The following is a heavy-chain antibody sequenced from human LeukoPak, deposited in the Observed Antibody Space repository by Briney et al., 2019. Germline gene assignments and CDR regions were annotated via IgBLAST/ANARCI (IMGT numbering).Heavy chain of an antibody. V-gene: IGHV3-7*01. CDR2: IKQDGSEK. Sequence: GGSLRLSCAASGFTFSGYWMSWVRQAPGKGLEWVANIKQDGSEKYYVDSVKGRFTISRDNAKNSLYLQMNSLRAEDTAVYYCARATSSDAFDIWGQGTMVTVSS. CDR3: ARATSSDAFDI. CDR1: GFTFSGYW. J-gene: IGHJ3*02.